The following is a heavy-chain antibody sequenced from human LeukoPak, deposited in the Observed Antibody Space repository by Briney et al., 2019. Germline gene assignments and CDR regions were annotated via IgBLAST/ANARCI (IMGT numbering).Heavy chain of an antibody. CDR1: GFFSNYE. D-gene: IGHD3-3*01. V-gene: IGHV3-48*03. J-gene: IGHJ5*02. CDR3: ARGYSPSYSDFWSGPNWFDP. Sequence: GGSLRLSCAASGFFSNYEMNWVRQAPGRGLEWASHISSRGGTIYYADSVKGRFTISRDNARNSLFLQMNSLRAEDSAVYYCARGYSPSYSDFWSGPNWFDPWGQGTLVTVSS. CDR2: ISSRGGTI.